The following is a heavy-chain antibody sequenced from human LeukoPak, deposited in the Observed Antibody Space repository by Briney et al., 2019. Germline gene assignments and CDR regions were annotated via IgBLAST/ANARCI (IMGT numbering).Heavy chain of an antibody. D-gene: IGHD5-24*01. CDR3: ARDQGHNFDY. Sequence: SETLSLTCTVSGGSISSGGHYWSWIRQPAGKGLEYLGRIYSTGSTNYNPSLRSRVTISADTSKNHFSLKLSSVTAADTAVYYCARDQGHNFDYWGQGTLVTVSS. J-gene: IGHJ4*02. V-gene: IGHV4-61*02. CDR1: GGSISSGGHY. CDR2: IYSTGST.